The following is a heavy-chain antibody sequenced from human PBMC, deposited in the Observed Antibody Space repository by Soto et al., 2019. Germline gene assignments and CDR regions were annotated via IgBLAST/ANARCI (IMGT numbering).Heavy chain of an antibody. V-gene: IGHV4-34*01. D-gene: IGHD3-10*01. CDR3: ARGLAGGYYYGSGSYYPRYYGMDV. CDR1: GGSFSGYY. Sequence: PSETLSLTCAVYGGSFSGYYWSWIRQPPGKGLERIGEINHSGSTNYNPSLKSRVTISVDTSKNQFSLKLSSVTAADTAVYYCARGLAGGYYYGSGSYYPRYYGMDVWGQGTTVTVS. CDR2: INHSGST. J-gene: IGHJ6*02.